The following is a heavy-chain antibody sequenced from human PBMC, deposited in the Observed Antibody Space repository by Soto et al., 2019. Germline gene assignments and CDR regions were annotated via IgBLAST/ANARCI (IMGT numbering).Heavy chain of an antibody. V-gene: IGHV1-69*13. J-gene: IGHJ6*02. CDR3: ARGAVAGVDYGMDV. Sequence: ASVKVSCKASGGTFSSYAISWVRQAPGQGLEWMGGIIPIFGTANYAQKFQGRVTITADESTSTAYMELSSLRSEDTAVYYCARGAVAGVDYGMDVWGQGTTVTVSS. CDR1: GGTFSSYA. D-gene: IGHD6-13*01. CDR2: IIPIFGTA.